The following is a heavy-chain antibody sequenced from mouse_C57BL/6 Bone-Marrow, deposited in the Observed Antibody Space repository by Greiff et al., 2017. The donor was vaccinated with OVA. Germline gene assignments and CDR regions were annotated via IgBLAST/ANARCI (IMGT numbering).Heavy chain of an antibody. J-gene: IGHJ4*01. V-gene: IGHV5-4*03. CDR1: GFTFSSYA. CDR2: ISDGGSYT. CDR3: ARASSGYDAMDY. Sequence: EVKLMESGGGLVKPGGSLKLSCAASGFTFSSYAMSWVRQTPEKRLEWVATISDGGSYTYYPDNVKGRFTISRANAKNTLYLQLSHLKSEDTAMYYCARASSGYDAMDYWGQGTSVTVSS. D-gene: IGHD3-2*02.